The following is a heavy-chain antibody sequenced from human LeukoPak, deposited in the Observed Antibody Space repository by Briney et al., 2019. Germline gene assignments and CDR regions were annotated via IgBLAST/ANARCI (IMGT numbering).Heavy chain of an antibody. D-gene: IGHD1-7*01. CDR1: GGSISSYY. CDR3: ARHNWNYDFDY. J-gene: IGHJ4*02. Sequence: PSETLSLTCTVSGGSISSYYWSWIRQPPGKGLEWIGYIYYSGSTNYNPSLKSRVTISVDTSKNQFSLKLSSVTAADTAVYYCARHNWNYDFDYWGQGTLVTVSS. V-gene: IGHV4-59*01. CDR2: IYYSGST.